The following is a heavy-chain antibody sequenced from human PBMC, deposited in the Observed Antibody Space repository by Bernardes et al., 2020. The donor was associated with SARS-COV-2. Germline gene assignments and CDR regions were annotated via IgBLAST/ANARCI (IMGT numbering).Heavy chain of an antibody. CDR1: GFTLSSYW. Sequence: GGSLRLSCAASGFTLSSYWMHWVRQVPGKGLEWVSRISGSGTTSFSADSVKGRFTISRDNSKNTLYLQMNSLRAEDMAVYYCAKEGQYSNGWSRADYWGQGTLVTVS. CDR2: ISGSGTTS. J-gene: IGHJ4*02. D-gene: IGHD6-19*01. V-gene: IGHV3-23*01. CDR3: AKEGQYSNGWSRADY.